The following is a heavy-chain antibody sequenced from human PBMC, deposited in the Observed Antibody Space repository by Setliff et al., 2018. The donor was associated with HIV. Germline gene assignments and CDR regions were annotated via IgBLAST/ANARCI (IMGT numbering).Heavy chain of an antibody. Sequence: TSETLSLTCGVSGGSLSGSYWSWIRQSPEKGLEWIGEVNHSGSTNYHPSLKSRVTISVDTSKNQFFLKLSSVAAADTAVYYCARDVSGSPFDYWGQGTLVTVSS. J-gene: IGHJ4*02. CDR2: VNHSGST. CDR3: ARDVSGSPFDY. V-gene: IGHV4-34*01. CDR1: GGSLSGSY. D-gene: IGHD1-26*01.